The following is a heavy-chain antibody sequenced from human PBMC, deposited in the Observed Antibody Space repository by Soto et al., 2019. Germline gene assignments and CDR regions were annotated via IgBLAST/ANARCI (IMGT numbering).Heavy chain of an antibody. CDR1: GGSISSSSYY. J-gene: IGHJ3*02. CDR2: INHSGST. Sequence: PSETLSLTCTVSGGSISSSSYYWGWIRQPPGKGLEWIGEINHSGSTNYNPSLKSRVTISVDTSNNQFSLKLSSVTAADTAVYYCARVPVDTVAFDIWGQGTMVTVSS. CDR3: ARVPVDTVAFDI. V-gene: IGHV4-39*07. D-gene: IGHD5-18*01.